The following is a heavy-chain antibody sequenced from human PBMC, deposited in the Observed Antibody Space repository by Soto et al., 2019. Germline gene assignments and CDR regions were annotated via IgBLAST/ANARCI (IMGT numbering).Heavy chain of an antibody. Sequence: QVQLQESGPGLVKPSETLSLTCTVSGGSISSYYWSWIRQPPGKGLEWIGYIYYSGSTNYNPSLRSRVTISVDTSKNPFSLKLSSVTAADTAVYYCARRAARPRWFDPWGQGTLVTVSS. CDR1: GGSISSYY. V-gene: IGHV4-59*01. J-gene: IGHJ5*02. CDR3: ARRAARPRWFDP. CDR2: IYYSGST. D-gene: IGHD6-6*01.